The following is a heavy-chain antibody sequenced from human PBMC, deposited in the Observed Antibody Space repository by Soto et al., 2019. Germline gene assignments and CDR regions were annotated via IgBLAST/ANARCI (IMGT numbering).Heavy chain of an antibody. J-gene: IGHJ6*02. Sequence: QVQLVESGGGLVKPGGSLRLSCAASGFTFSDRYMSWIRQAPGKGLEWVSYIHTSGTTIYYADSVKGRFTISRDNAKNXXXXXXXXXXAEDTAVYYXARGHYGLDLWGQGTTVTVSS. CDR2: IHTSGTTI. CDR3: ARGHYGLDL. CDR1: GFTFSDRY. V-gene: IGHV3-11*01.